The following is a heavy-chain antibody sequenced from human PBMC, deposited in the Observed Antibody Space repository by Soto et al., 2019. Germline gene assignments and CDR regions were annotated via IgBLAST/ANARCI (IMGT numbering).Heavy chain of an antibody. CDR3: AMLKQDYAVA. CDR2: MNPNSGNT. J-gene: IGHJ4*02. Sequence: QVQLVQSGAEVKKPGASVKVSCKASGYTFTSYDINWVRQATGQGLEWLGWMNPNSGNTAYAQKFQGRVTMTRNTSISTADMELSSLRSEDTAVYYCAMLKQDYAVAGGQGTLVTVSS. CDR1: GYTFTSYD. D-gene: IGHD6-13*01. V-gene: IGHV1-8*01.